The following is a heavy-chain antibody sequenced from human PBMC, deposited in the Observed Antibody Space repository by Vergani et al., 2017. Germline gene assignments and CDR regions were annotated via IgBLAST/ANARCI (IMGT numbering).Heavy chain of an antibody. Sequence: QVQLVQSGAEVKKPGSSVKVSCKASGGTFSSYAISWVRQAPGQGLEWMGRIIPILGIANYAQKFQGRDTITADKSTSTAYMELNSLRAEDTAVYYCARDRFAGSSGWPLYFDYWGQGTLVTVSS. CDR1: GGTFSSYA. CDR3: ARDRFAGSSGWPLYFDY. J-gene: IGHJ4*02. D-gene: IGHD6-19*01. CDR2: IIPILGIA. V-gene: IGHV1-69*04.